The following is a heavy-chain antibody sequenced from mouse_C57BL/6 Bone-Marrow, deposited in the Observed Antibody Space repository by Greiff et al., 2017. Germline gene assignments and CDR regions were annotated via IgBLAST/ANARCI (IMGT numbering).Heavy chain of an antibody. V-gene: IGHV14-3*01. J-gene: IGHJ3*01. CDR3: ADAGFAY. CDR1: GFNIKNTY. Sequence: VQLQQSVAELVRPGASLTLSCTASGFNIKNTYMRWVKQRPEQGLEWIGRIDPANGNNKYAPKFPGNATITEVTFTNTAYLQLGSLTSEDTAIYYCADAGFAYWGQGTLVTVSA. CDR2: IDPANGNN.